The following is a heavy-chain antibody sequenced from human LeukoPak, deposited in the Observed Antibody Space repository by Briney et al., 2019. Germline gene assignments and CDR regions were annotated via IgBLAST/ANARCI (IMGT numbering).Heavy chain of an antibody. Sequence: GESLKISCKGSGYTSTKNRIAWVRQMPGKGLEWMGVISPDDSDIRYSPSFHGQVTISVDRSISTAYLHWSSLKASDTAMYYCARPSYGASDYWGQGTLVTVSS. CDR1: GYTSTKNR. CDR2: ISPDDSDI. CDR3: ARPSYGASDY. V-gene: IGHV5-51*01. D-gene: IGHD4-17*01. J-gene: IGHJ4*02.